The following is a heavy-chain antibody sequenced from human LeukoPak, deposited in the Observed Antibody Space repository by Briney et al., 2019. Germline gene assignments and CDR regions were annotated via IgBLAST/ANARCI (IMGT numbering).Heavy chain of an antibody. CDR1: GFTFSSYD. V-gene: IGHV3-13*01. CDR2: IGTAGDT. Sequence: GRSLRLSCAASGFTFSSYDMHWVRQATGKGLEWVSAIGTAGDTYYPGSVKGRFTISRDNSKNTLYLQMNSLRAEDTAVYYCAKNRVVGATLTEFDYWGQGTLVTVSS. J-gene: IGHJ4*02. CDR3: AKNRVVGATLTEFDY. D-gene: IGHD1-26*01.